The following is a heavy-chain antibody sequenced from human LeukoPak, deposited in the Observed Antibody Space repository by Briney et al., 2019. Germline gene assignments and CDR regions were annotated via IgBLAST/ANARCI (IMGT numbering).Heavy chain of an antibody. J-gene: IGHJ4*02. D-gene: IGHD1-1*01. CDR3: ARSTGPIDY. V-gene: IGHV6-1*01. CDR1: GDSVSSNSAA. Sequence: SQTLSLTCAISGDSVSSNSAAWNWIRQSPSRGLEWLGRTYYRSKWYTYYAVSVKSRISINRGTSENQISLQLNSVTPEDTAVYYCARSTGPIDYWGQGTLVTVSS. CDR2: TYYRSKWYT.